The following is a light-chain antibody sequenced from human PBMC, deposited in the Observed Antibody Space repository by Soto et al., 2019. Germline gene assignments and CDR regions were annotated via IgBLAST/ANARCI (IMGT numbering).Light chain of an antibody. J-gene: IGLJ2*01. V-gene: IGLV2-14*01. CDR1: SSDVGGYNY. Sequence: QSVLTQPASVSGSPGQSITISCTGTSSDVGGYNYVSWYQQHPGKAPKLMIYEVSNRPSGVSNRFSGSKSGNMASLTISGLQAEDEADYYCSSYGSSITVVFGGGTKVTVL. CDR2: EVS. CDR3: SSYGSSITVV.